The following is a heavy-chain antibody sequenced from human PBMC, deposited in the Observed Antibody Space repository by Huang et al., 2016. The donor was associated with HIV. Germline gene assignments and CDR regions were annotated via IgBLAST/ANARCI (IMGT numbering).Heavy chain of an antibody. Sequence: QVHLVQSGAEVKKPGSSVKVSCKASGNSFTSLPINWVGQAPGQGLEWMGGSVPRLVAATYGQKVRGRVTISADESTSTSYMELSSLRSDDTAVYYCATSTPMLGESGGWSGKVVITENVPYVDWGQGTLVTVSS. CDR2: SVPRLVAA. CDR3: ATSTPMLGESGGWSGKVVITENVPYVD. CDR1: GNSFTSLP. D-gene: IGHD3-22*01. V-gene: IGHV1-69*01. J-gene: IGHJ4*02.